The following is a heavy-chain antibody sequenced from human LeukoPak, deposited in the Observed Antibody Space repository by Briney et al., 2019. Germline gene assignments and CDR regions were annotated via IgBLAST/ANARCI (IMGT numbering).Heavy chain of an antibody. CDR2: ISSSSSYI. CDR3: ARSRYSSGWGGFDY. V-gene: IGHV3-21*01. J-gene: IGHJ4*02. CDR1: GFTFSSYS. Sequence: PGGSLRLSCAASGFTFSSYSMNWVRQAPGKGLEWVSSISSSSSYIYYADSVKGRFAISRDNAKNSLYLQMNSLRAEDTAVYYCARSRYSSGWGGFDYWGQGTLVTVSS. D-gene: IGHD6-19*01.